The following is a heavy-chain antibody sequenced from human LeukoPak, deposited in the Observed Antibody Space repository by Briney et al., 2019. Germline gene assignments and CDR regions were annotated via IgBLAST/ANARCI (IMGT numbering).Heavy chain of an antibody. CDR1: GFTFSSYG. CDR3: AKERDTAMVTIDY. CDR2: IRYDGSNK. D-gene: IGHD5-18*01. V-gene: IGHV3-30*02. Sequence: GGSLRLSCAASGFTFSSYGMHWVRQAPGKGLEWVAFIRYDGSNKYYADSAKGRFTISRDNSKNTLYLQMNSLRAEDTAVYYCAKERDTAMVTIDYWGQGTLVTVSS. J-gene: IGHJ4*02.